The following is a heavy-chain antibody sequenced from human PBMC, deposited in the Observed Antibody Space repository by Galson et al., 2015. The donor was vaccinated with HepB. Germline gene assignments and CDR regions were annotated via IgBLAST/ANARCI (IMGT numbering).Heavy chain of an antibody. D-gene: IGHD5-18*01. CDR3: ARESRYSYGSFDY. Sequence: SEKVSCKASGGTFSSYAISWVRQAPGQGLEWMGGIIPIFGTANYAQKFQGRVTITADKSTSTAYMELSSLRSEDTAVYYCARESRYSYGSFDYWGRGTLVTVSS. V-gene: IGHV1-69*06. J-gene: IGHJ4*02. CDR1: GGTFSSYA. CDR2: IIPIFGTA.